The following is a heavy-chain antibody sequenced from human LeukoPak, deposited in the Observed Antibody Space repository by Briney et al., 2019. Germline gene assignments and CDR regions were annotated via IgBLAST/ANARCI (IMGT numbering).Heavy chain of an antibody. Sequence: SETLSLTCTVSGGSISSYYWSWIRQPAGKGLEWIGRIYTSGSTNYNPSLKSRVTMSVDTSKNQFSLKLSSVTAADTAVYYCARSLLWFGELSTGWFDPWGQGTLVTVSS. D-gene: IGHD3-10*01. J-gene: IGHJ5*02. CDR1: GGSISSYY. V-gene: IGHV4-4*07. CDR2: IYTSGST. CDR3: ARSLLWFGELSTGWFDP.